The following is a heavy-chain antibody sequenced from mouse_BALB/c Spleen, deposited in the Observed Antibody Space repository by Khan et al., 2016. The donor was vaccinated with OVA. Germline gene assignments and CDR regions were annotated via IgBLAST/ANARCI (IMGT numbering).Heavy chain of an antibody. V-gene: IGHV9-1*02. CDR3: ASETTCWYFDD. CDR1: GYTFTNYR. Sequence: QIQLVQSGPELKKPGETVKISCKASGYTFTNYRMNWMKQAPEKGLKWMGWINTYTGEPTYGDDFKGRFAFSLETSASTAYLQINNLKNEDMSTCFCASETTCWYFDDWGAGTTVTVSS. J-gene: IGHJ1*01. CDR2: INTYTGEP. D-gene: IGHD1-1*01.